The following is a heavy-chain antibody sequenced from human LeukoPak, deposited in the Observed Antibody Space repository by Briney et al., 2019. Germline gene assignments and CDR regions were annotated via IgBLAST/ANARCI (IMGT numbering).Heavy chain of an antibody. CDR1: GFTFSIYA. CDR3: VRDRGSGWYYMDL. J-gene: IGHJ4*02. CDR2: INSNGGTA. V-gene: IGHV3-23*01. D-gene: IGHD6-19*01. Sequence: PGGSLRLTCAASGFTFSIYAMSWVRQAPGKGLEGVSVINSNGGTAHYAGSVRGRFTISRDNSKNVVSLQMKSLRADDTATYFCVRDRGSGWYYMDLWGQGTLVTVSS.